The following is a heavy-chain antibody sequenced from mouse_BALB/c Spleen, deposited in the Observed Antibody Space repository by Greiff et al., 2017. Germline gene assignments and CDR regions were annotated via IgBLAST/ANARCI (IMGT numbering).Heavy chain of an antibody. D-gene: IGHD1-1*01. CDR3: AREWVILLMAMDY. CDR1: GYTFTDYY. J-gene: IGHJ4*01. Sequence: VQLQQSGPELVKPGASVKMSCKASGYTFTDYYMKWVKQSHGKSLEWIGDINPNNGGTSYNQQFKGKATLTVDKSSSTAYMQLNSLTSEDSAVYYCAREWVILLMAMDYWGQGTSVTVSS. CDR2: INPNNGGT. V-gene: IGHV1-26*01.